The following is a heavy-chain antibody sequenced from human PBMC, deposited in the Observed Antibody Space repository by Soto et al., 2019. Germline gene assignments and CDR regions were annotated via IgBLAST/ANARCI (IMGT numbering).Heavy chain of an antibody. CDR1: GGSISSYY. CDR3: AREGTTVDSYYYYGMDV. CDR2: FYYSGST. V-gene: IGHV4-59*01. Sequence: QVQLQESGPGLVKPSETLSLTCTVSGGSISSYYWSWIRQPPGKGLEWIGYFYYSGSTNYNPALKSRGTISVDTSKNQCSLKLSSVTAADTAVYYCAREGTTVDSYYYYGMDVWGQGTTVTVSS. J-gene: IGHJ6*02. D-gene: IGHD1-1*01.